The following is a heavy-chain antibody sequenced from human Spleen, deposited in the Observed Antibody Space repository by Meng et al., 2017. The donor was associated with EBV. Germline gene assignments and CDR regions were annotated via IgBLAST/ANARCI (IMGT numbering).Heavy chain of an antibody. Sequence: QVQLLQWGTRLLKPSEPLSLPCTFYSGSFSDHYWSWIRQPPGKGLEWIGEINHGGRTNYNPSLKSRVTISVDTSKNQFSLKLSSVTAADTAVYYCARDDYGSGNLWPLWGQGTLVTVSS. D-gene: IGHD3-10*01. CDR2: INHGGRT. CDR1: SGSFSDHY. V-gene: IGHV4-34*01. J-gene: IGHJ4*02. CDR3: ARDDYGSGNLWPL.